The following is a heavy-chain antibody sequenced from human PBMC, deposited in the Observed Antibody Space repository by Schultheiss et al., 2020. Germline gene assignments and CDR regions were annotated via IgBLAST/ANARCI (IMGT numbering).Heavy chain of an antibody. CDR1: GFSISSYG. V-gene: IGHV3-64*01. CDR3: ASYRSTHDY. D-gene: IGHD2-2*01. Sequence: GGSLRLSCAASGFSISSYGMHWVRQAPGKGLEYVSAISSNGGSTYYANSVKGRFTISRDNSKNTLYLQMNSLRAEDTAVYYCASYRSTHDYWGQGTLVNGYS. J-gene: IGHJ4*02. CDR2: ISSNGGST.